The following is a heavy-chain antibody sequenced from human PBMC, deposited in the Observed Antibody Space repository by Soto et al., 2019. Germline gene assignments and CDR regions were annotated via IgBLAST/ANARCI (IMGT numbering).Heavy chain of an antibody. CDR1: GFTFSSYA. CDR2: ISGSGGST. CDR3: AKDLLWFGEPQYYYGMDV. J-gene: IGHJ6*02. Sequence: CAASGFTFSSYAMSWVRQAPGKGLEWVPAISGSGGSTYYADSVKGRFTISRDNSKNTLYLQMNSLRAEDTAVYYCAKDLLWFGEPQYYYGMDVWGQGTTVTVSS. D-gene: IGHD3-10*01. V-gene: IGHV3-23*01.